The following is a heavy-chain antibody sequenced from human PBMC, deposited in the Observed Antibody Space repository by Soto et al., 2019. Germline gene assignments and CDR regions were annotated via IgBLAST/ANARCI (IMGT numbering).Heavy chain of an antibody. CDR3: AVNGGGRDMDV. Sequence: PGESLKISCKASGYTFTTYWIGWVRQMPGKGLEWMGIINPDDSDTKYSQSFQGQVTISADKSISTAYPQWSSLKTSDTAMYYCAVNGGGRDMDVWGQGTTVTVSS. CDR1: GYTFTTYW. CDR2: INPDDSDT. V-gene: IGHV5-51*01. J-gene: IGHJ6*02. D-gene: IGHD3-16*01.